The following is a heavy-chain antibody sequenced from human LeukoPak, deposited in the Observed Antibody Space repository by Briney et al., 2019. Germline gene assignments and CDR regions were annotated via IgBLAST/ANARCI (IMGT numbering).Heavy chain of an antibody. V-gene: IGHV3-33*01. CDR1: GFTFRNAG. J-gene: IGHJ4*01. CDR2: IWYDGSQK. Sequence: GGSLRLSCAVSGFTFRNAGMHWVRQAPGKGLEWVAVIWYDGSQKYYADSVKGRFTISRDNSKNMLYLHMNSLRAEDTAVYFCARDRGDYNHNFEYWGHGTLVTVSS. D-gene: IGHD4-17*01. CDR3: ARDRGDYNHNFEY.